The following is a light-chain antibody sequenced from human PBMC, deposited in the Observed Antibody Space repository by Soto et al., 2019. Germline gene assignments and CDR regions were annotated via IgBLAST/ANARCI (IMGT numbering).Light chain of an antibody. Sequence: SYELTQPPSVSVAPGQTARMTCGGENIGGKSVHWYQQKPGQAPVVVVFHDKDRPSGIPERFSGSNYGSAATLTIARVEAGDEADYFCQVWDSSSDEGVFGPGTKLTVL. CDR1: NIGGKS. J-gene: IGLJ1*01. V-gene: IGLV3-21*02. CDR3: QVWDSSSDEGV. CDR2: HDK.